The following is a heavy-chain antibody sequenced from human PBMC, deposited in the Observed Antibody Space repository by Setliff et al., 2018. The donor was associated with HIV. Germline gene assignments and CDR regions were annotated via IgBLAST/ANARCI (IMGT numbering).Heavy chain of an antibody. CDR3: AKGAGFYGDYTFDY. CDR1: GGSINSYY. D-gene: IGHD4-17*01. V-gene: IGHV4-59*03. Sequence: SETLSLTCTVSGGSINSYYWNWIRQSPGKGLEWIGYIYSTGSTNYNPSLQSRVSIPMDASKNKFSLKVTSMTSADTAVYYCAKGAGFYGDYTFDYWGQGNLVTVSS. J-gene: IGHJ4*02. CDR2: IYSTGST.